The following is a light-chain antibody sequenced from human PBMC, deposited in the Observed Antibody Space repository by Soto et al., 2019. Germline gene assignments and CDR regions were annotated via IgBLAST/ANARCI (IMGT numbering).Light chain of an antibody. Sequence: QSVLTQPPSTSGAPGQRVTISCSGGSSNIGKNYVYWYQQLPGAAPKLLIYNINQRPSGVPDRFSASKSGTSASLAISGLRSEDEADYHCAAWDDSLNGVLFGGGTKVTVL. CDR1: SSNIGKNY. J-gene: IGLJ2*01. CDR3: AAWDDSLNGVL. V-gene: IGLV1-47*01. CDR2: NIN.